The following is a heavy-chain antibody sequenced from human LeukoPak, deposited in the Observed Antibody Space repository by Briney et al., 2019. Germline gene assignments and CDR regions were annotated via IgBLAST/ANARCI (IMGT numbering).Heavy chain of an antibody. J-gene: IGHJ5*02. CDR2: IYYSGST. CDR3: ARGLGGWFDP. Sequence: SQTLSLTCTVSGGSISSGDYYWTWVRQPPGGCLEWIGYIYYSGSTYYNPSLKSRIITSIDTSKNQFSLQLSSVTAADTAVYYCARGLGGWFDPWGQGALVTVSS. D-gene: IGHD3/OR15-3a*01. V-gene: IGHV4-30-4*01. CDR1: GGSISSGDYY.